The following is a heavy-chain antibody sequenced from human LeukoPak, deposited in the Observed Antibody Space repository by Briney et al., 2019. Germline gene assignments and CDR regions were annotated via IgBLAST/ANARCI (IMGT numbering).Heavy chain of an antibody. V-gene: IGHV4-59*01. CDR3: VRYYYDSSGYYYFDY. J-gene: IGHJ4*02. Sequence: SETLSLTCTVSGGSISSYYWSWIRQPPGKGLEWIGYIYYSGSTNYNPSLKSRVTISVDTSKNQFSLKLSSVTAADTAVYHCVRYYYDSSGYYYFDYWGQGTLVTVSS. CDR2: IYYSGST. CDR1: GGSISSYY. D-gene: IGHD3-22*01.